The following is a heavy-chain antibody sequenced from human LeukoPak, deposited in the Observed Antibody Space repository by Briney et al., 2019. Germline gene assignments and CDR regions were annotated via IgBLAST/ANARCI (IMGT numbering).Heavy chain of an antibody. D-gene: IGHD2-21*01. Sequence: GGSLRLSCAVSRFTFSSYGMHWVRQAPGKGLEWVAFIRFDGSYNYYADSVKGRFTISRDNSKNTLYLQMNSLRAEDAAVYYCAKAPVTTCSGAYCYPFDYWGQGTLVTVSS. V-gene: IGHV3-30*02. J-gene: IGHJ4*02. CDR1: RFTFSSYG. CDR3: AKAPVTTCSGAYCYPFDY. CDR2: IRFDGSYN.